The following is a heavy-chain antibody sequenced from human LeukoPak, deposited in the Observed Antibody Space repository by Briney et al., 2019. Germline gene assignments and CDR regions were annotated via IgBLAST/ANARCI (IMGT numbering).Heavy chain of an antibody. CDR3: ARRLLDSLNFDY. CDR1: GYTFTSCG. J-gene: IGHJ4*02. CDR2: ISAYNGNT. D-gene: IGHD3/OR15-3a*01. Sequence: ASVNVSCKSSGYTFTSCGMSWVRQAPAQGLEWMGWISAYNGNTNYAQKLQGRVTMTTDTSTSTAYMELRSLRSDDTAVYDCARRLLDSLNFDYWGQGTLVTVSS. V-gene: IGHV1-18*01.